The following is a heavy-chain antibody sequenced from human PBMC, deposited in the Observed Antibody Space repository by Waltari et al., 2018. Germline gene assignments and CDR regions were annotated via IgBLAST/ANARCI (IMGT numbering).Heavy chain of an antibody. J-gene: IGHJ4*02. V-gene: IGHV3-30*02. D-gene: IGHD6-13*01. CDR1: GFTFSSYG. Sequence: QVQLVESGGGVVQPGGSLRLSCAASGFTFSSYGMHCVRPAPGKGLEWVAFIWYDGSNKYYADSVKGRFTISRDNSKNTLYLQMNSLRAEDTAVYYCAKERSSSSWSLDYWGQGTLVTVSS. CDR3: AKERSSSSWSLDY. CDR2: IWYDGSNK.